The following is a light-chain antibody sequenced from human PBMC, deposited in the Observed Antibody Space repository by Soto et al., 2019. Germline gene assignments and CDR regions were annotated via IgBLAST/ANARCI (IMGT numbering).Light chain of an antibody. Sequence: LTQPPSASGTPGQRVTISCSGSKSSIESNPVNWYQHLPGTAPKLLVYSDNQRLSGVPDRFSGSKSGTSASLAVSGLQSEDEADYYCAAWDGSLKGYVFGTGTKVTVL. CDR2: SDN. J-gene: IGLJ1*01. CDR3: AAWDGSLKGYV. CDR1: KSSIESNP. V-gene: IGLV1-44*01.